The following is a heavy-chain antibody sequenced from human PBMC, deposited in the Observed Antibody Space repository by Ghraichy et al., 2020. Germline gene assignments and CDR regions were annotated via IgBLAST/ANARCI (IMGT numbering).Heavy chain of an antibody. J-gene: IGHJ4*02. Sequence: SETLSLTCTVSGGSISSYYWSWIRQPPGKGLEWIGYIYTSGSTNYNPSLKSRVTISVDTSKNQFSLKLSSVTAADTAVYYCARRSYYYDSSGAYYFDYWGQGTLVTVSS. D-gene: IGHD3-22*01. CDR2: IYTSGST. V-gene: IGHV4-4*09. CDR1: GGSISSYY. CDR3: ARRSYYYDSSGAYYFDY.